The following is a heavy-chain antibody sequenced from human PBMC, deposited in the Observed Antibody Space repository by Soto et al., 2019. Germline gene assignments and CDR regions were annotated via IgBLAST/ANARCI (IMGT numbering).Heavy chain of an antibody. D-gene: IGHD6-13*01. CDR3: ARVLTGSWNWFDP. CDR2: INSDGSRT. V-gene: IGHV3-74*01. J-gene: IGHJ5*02. CDR1: GFTFRSYW. Sequence: EVQLVESGGGLVQPGESLRLSCAASGFTFRSYWMHWVRQAPGKGLVWVSRINSDGSRTNYADSVKGRFTVSRDNARNTQYLQMNSLRAEDTAVYYCARVLTGSWNWFDPWGQGTLVTVSS.